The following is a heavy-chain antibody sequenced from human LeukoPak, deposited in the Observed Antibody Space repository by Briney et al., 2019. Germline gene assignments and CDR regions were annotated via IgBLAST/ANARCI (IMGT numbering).Heavy chain of an antibody. V-gene: IGHV3-23*01. CDR2: ITGSTRTT. J-gene: IGHJ3*02. CDR1: GFPFSSYG. Sequence: GGTLRLSCAASGFPFSSYGMNWVRQAPGQGLEWVSAITGSTRTTYYADSVKGRFTVSRDNSKNTLYLQMNSLRAEDTAVYYCASQFKNDAFDIWGQGTMVTVSS. CDR3: ASQFKNDAFDI.